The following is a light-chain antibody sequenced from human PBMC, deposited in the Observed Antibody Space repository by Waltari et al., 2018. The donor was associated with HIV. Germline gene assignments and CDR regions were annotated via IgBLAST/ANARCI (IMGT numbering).Light chain of an antibody. Sequence: HSLLTQPPSVSGAPGQRVTISCTGSSSNIGAGYDVPWYQKYPGTAPKLLIFQNINRPSGVPDRFSGSKSVTAASLVSTGIQAEDEADYYCQSYDRRLMWVFGGGTSLTV. V-gene: IGLV1-40*01. J-gene: IGLJ2*01. CDR1: SSNIGAGYD. CDR3: QSYDRRLMWV. CDR2: QNI.